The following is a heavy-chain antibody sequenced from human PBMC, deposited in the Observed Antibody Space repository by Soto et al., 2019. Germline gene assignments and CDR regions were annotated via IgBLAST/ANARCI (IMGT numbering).Heavy chain of an antibody. CDR1: GGTFSSYA. V-gene: IGHV1-18*01. CDR2: ISAYSGNT. CDR3: AREGASIWNDRRPLYYYGMDV. J-gene: IGHJ6*02. Sequence: ASVKVSCKTSGGTFSSYAISWVQQAPGQGLEWMGWISAYSGNTNYTQNLQGRVTMTTDTSTSTAYMELRSLRSDDTAMYYCAREGASIWNDRRPLYYYGMDVWGQGTTVTGSS. D-gene: IGHD1-1*01.